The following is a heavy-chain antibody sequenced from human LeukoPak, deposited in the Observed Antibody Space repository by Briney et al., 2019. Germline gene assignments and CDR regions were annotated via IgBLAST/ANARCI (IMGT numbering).Heavy chain of an antibody. CDR3: AKSRVPAAIALFDY. D-gene: IGHD2-2*01. CDR1: GFTFSSYG. Sequence: GGSLRLSCAASGFTFSSYGMHWVRQAPGKGLEWVAFIRYDGSNKYYADSVKGRFTISRDNSKNTLYLQMNSLRAEDTAVYYCAKSRVPAAIALFDYWGQGTLVTVSS. V-gene: IGHV3-30*02. CDR2: IRYDGSNK. J-gene: IGHJ4*02.